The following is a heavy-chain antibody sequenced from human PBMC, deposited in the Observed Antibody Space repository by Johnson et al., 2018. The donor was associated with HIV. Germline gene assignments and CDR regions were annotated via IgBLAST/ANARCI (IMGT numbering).Heavy chain of an antibody. CDR1: GFTVSSNY. CDR2: IYSGGST. Sequence: VQLVESGGGLIQPGGSLRLSCAASGFTVSSNYMNWVRQAPGKGLEWVSVIYSGGSTYHADSVRGRFTISRDNSKNTLYLQMNSLKVEDTAVYYCARDLIMGATRGGAFDIWGQGTMVTVSS. J-gene: IGHJ3*02. CDR3: ARDLIMGATRGGAFDI. V-gene: IGHV3-53*01. D-gene: IGHD1-26*01.